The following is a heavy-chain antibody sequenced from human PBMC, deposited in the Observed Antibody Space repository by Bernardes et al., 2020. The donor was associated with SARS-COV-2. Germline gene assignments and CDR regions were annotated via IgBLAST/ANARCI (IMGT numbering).Heavy chain of an antibody. V-gene: IGHV1-18*01. CDR2: ISAYNGNT. J-gene: IGHJ6*02. Sequence: ASVKVSCMASGYTFTSYGISWVRQAPGQGLEWMGWISAYNGNTNYAQKLQGRVTMTTDTSTSTAYMELRSLRSDDTAVYYCARSYSSSWYYYYGMDVWGQGTTVTVSS. CDR3: ARSYSSSWYYYYGMDV. CDR1: GYTFTSYG. D-gene: IGHD6-13*01.